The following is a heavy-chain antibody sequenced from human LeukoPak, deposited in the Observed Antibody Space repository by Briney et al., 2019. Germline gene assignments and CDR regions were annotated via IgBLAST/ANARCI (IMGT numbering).Heavy chain of an antibody. CDR3: ARVYRLYYDFWSGYDYFDY. J-gene: IGHJ4*02. V-gene: IGHV7-4-1*02. CDR1: GYTFTSYA. CDR2: INTNTGNP. D-gene: IGHD3-3*01. Sequence: ASVKVSCKASGYTFTSYAMNWVRQAPGQGLEWMGWINTNTGNPTYAQGFTGRFVFSLDTSVSTACLQISSLKAEDTAVYYCARVYRLYYDFWSGYDYFDYWGQGTLVTVSS.